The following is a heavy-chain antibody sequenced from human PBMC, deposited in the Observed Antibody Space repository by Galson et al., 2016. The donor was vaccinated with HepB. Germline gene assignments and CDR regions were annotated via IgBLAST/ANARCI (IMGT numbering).Heavy chain of an antibody. D-gene: IGHD3-22*01. CDR2: IQNYGGSSGNS. V-gene: IGHV4-4*08. CDR1: GGSIRGYY. CDR3: ARGQSGVIAAV. J-gene: IGHJ4*02. Sequence: ETLSLTCTVSGGSIRGYYWNWIRQPPGRGLEWIGEIQNYGGSSGNSNYNPSLKGRVARALDTSTNQISLRLTSLTAADTACYYCARGQSGVIAAVWGQGPLVTVSS.